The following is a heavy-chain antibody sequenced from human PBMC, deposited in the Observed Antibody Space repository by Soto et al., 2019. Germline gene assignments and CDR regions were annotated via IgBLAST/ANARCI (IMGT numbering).Heavy chain of an antibody. CDR3: ARVRWFGELLTMNSYMDV. J-gene: IGHJ6*03. Sequence: GGSLRLSCAASGFTFSNYSMNWVRQAPGKGLEWVSFISSRSSYIYYADSVKGRFTISGDNVKNSLYLQMNSLRGEDTAVYYCARVRWFGELLTMNSYMDVWAKGTTVTVSS. CDR1: GFTFSNYS. D-gene: IGHD3-10*01. V-gene: IGHV3-21*01. CDR2: ISSRSSYI.